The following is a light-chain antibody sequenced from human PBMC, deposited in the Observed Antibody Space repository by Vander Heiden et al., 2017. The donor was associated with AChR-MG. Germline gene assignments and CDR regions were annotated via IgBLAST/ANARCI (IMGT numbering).Light chain of an antibody. V-gene: IGKV2-28*01. CDR2: LGS. CDR1: QSLLHSSGYNY. CDR3: RQALQTPLT. J-gene: IGKJ4*01. Sequence: DSVMTQSPLSLPVTPGEPASISCRSSQSLLHSSGYNYLDWYLQKPGQSPQLLIYLGSNRASGVPDRFSGSGSGTDFTLKISRVEADDVGVYYCRQALQTPLTFGEGTKVEIK.